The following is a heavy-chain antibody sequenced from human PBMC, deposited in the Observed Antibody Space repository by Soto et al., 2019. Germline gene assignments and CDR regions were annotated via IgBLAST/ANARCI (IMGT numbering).Heavy chain of an antibody. J-gene: IGHJ6*02. Sequence: SLKVSCKASGFTFTSSAVQWVRQARGQRLEWIGWIVVGSGNTNYAQKFQERVTITRDMPTSTAYMELSSLRSEDTAVYYCAADKSIVGASDYYYYGMDVWGQGTTVTVSS. D-gene: IGHD1-26*01. CDR2: IVVGSGNT. CDR1: GFTFTSSA. CDR3: AADKSIVGASDYYYYGMDV. V-gene: IGHV1-58*01.